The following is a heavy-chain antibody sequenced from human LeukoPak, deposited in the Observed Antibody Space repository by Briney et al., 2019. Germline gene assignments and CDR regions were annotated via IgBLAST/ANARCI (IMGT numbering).Heavy chain of an antibody. CDR2: IKEDGSEK. CDR3: ATSPGYSSSWYGAYYYYGMDV. Sequence: GGSLRLSCAASGFTFSSYWMSWVRQAPGKGLEWVANIKEDGSEKYYVDSVKGRFTISRDNAKKSLYLQMNSLRAEDTALYYCATSPGYSSSWYGAYYYYGMDVWGQGTTVTVSS. CDR1: GFTFSSYW. D-gene: IGHD6-13*01. J-gene: IGHJ6*02. V-gene: IGHV3-7*03.